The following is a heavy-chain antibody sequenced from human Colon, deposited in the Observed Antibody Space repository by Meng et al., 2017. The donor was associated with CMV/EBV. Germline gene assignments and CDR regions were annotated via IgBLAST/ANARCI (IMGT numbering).Heavy chain of an antibody. CDR2: ISYDESGT. D-gene: IGHD6-19*01. J-gene: IGHJ6*02. CDR1: GFTVSSYA. CDR3: ARDGLADTAFTYYYYSGMDV. V-gene: IGHV3-30*04. Sequence: GESLKISCAAFGFTVSSYAIHWVRQAPGKGLEWVAVISYDESGTYYADSVKGRFTVSRDHSKNTLFLQISSLRGEDTAVYYCARDGLADTAFTYYYYSGMDVWGHGTTVTVSS.